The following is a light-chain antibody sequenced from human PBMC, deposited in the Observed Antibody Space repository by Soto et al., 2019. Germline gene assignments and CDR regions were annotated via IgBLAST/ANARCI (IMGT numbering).Light chain of an antibody. CDR3: QQYNDWPRT. Sequence: DIVMTQSPATLSVSPGESATVSCRASQSVSTNLAWFQQKPGQAPRLVIYDASTRATAFPPRFSGSGSGTEFTLTISSLQSEDFAVYYCQQYNDWPRTFGQGTKVDI. CDR1: QSVSTN. CDR2: DAS. J-gene: IGKJ1*01. V-gene: IGKV3-15*01.